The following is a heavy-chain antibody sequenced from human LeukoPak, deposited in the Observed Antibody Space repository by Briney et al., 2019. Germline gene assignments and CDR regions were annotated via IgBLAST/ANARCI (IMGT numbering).Heavy chain of an antibody. D-gene: IGHD2-2*02. CDR3: ARDRATGPATAILDYYGMDV. CDR1: GYTFTSYG. Sequence: ASVKVSFKASGYTFTSYGISWVRQAPGQGLEWMGWISAYNGNTNYAQKLQGRVTMTTDTSTSTAYMELRSLRSDDTAVYYCARDRATGPATAILDYYGMDVWGKGTTVTVSS. V-gene: IGHV1-18*04. CDR2: ISAYNGNT. J-gene: IGHJ6*04.